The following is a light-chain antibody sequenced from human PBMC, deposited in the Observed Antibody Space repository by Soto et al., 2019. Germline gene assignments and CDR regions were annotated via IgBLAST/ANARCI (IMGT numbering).Light chain of an antibody. J-gene: IGLJ2*01. Sequence: QTVVTQEPSFSVSPGGTVTLTYGLTSGSVSTSYFPSWFQQTPGQAPRTLIYSTNTRSSGVPNRFSGSILGNKAALTITGAQADDESDYYCVLYMGSGISVLGGGTKLTVL. CDR2: STN. CDR1: SGSVSTSYF. CDR3: VLYMGSGISV. V-gene: IGLV8-61*01.